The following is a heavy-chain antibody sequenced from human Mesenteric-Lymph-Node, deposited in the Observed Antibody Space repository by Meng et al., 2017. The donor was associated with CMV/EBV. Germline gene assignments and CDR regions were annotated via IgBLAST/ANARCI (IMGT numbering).Heavy chain of an antibody. CDR3: AKDGGAAAYYGMDV. CDR2: IRYDGSNG. V-gene: IGHV3-30*02. D-gene: IGHD6-13*01. Sequence: GGSLRLSCAASGFTFIIYGMHWVRQAPGKGLEWVAFIRYDGSNGYFPESVKGRFNISRDNSKTTVYLQMNSLRAEDTAVYYCAKDGGAAAYYGMDVWGQGTTVTVSS. J-gene: IGHJ6*02. CDR1: GFTFIIYG.